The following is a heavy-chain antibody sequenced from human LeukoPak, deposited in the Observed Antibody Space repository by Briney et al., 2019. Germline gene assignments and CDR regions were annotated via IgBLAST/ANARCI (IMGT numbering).Heavy chain of an antibody. CDR1: GYTFTSYH. CDR3: ARGSGLPGSNVLLYLDY. Sequence: SVKLPCESCGYTFTSYHIQWVRQSRGKGFEWRGLFNPNRGNTTCAQKFHDTLAMTRDTSINTAYMELRWLRSGETAVYRWARGSGLPGSNVLLYLDYWRQDTRVAVP. V-gene: IGHV1-2*02. CDR2: FNPNRGNT. D-gene: IGHD2-8*01. J-gene: IGHJ4*02.